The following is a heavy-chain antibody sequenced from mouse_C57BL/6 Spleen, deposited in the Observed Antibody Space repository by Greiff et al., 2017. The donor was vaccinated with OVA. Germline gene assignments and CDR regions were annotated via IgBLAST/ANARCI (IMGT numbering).Heavy chain of an antibody. J-gene: IGHJ4*01. CDR2: IDPETGGT. V-gene: IGHV1-15*01. CDR1: GYTFTDYE. Sequence: QVQLQQSGAELVRPGASVTLSCKASGYTFTDYEMHWVKQTPVHGLEWIGAIDPETGGTAYNQKFKGKAILTADKSSSTAYMELRSLTSEDSAVYYCTRSRLGRSDYYAMDDWGQGTSVTVSS. CDR3: TRSRLGRSDYYAMDD. D-gene: IGHD4-1*01.